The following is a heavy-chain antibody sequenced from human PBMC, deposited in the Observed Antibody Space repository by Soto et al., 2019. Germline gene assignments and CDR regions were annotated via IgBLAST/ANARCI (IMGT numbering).Heavy chain of an antibody. D-gene: IGHD3-22*01. V-gene: IGHV4-38-2*01. Sequence: SETLSLTCAVSGYSISLGYYWGWIRQPPGKGLEWIGSIYHSGNTYYNPSLKSRVSISLDTSKNQFSLKLSSVTAADTAVYYCARVGDYYDSSGYIDYWGQGTLVTVSS. CDR1: GYSISLGYY. J-gene: IGHJ4*02. CDR2: IYHSGNT. CDR3: ARVGDYYDSSGYIDY.